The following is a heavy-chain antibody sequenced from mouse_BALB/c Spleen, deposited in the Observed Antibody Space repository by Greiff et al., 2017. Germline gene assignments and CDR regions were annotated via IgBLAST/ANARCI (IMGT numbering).Heavy chain of an antibody. CDR1: GFTFTDYY. J-gene: IGHJ2*01. Sequence: EVQGVESGGGLVQPGGSLRLSCATSGFTFTDYYMSWVRQPPGKALEWLGFIRNKANGYTTEYSASVKGRFTISRDNSQSILYLQMSTLRAEDSATYYCARVISGIYDGYFDYWGQGTPLTVSS. D-gene: IGHD2-3*01. CDR3: ARVISGIYDGYFDY. V-gene: IGHV7-3*02. CDR2: IRNKANGYTT.